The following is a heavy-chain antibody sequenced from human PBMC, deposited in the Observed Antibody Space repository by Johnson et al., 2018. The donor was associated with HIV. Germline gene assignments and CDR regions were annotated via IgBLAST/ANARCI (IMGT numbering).Heavy chain of an antibody. CDR2: ISYDGSNK. V-gene: IGHV3-30*18. CDR3: AKERAYIRTFDI. Sequence: QVQLVESGGGLVQPGGSLRLSCAASGFTFSSYGMHWVRQAPGKGLEWVAIISYDGSNKYYRDSVKGRFTISRDNYKNTLYLQMNSLRAEDTAVYYCAKERAYIRTFDIWGQGTLVTVSS. D-gene: IGHD5-18*01. CDR1: GFTFSSYG. J-gene: IGHJ3*02.